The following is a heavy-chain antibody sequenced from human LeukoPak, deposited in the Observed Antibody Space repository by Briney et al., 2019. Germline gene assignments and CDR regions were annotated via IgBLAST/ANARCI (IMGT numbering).Heavy chain of an antibody. CDR1: GFTVSSNY. Sequence: PGGSLRLSCAASGFTVSSNYMSWVRQAPGKGLEWVSVIYSGGSTYYADSVKGRFTISRDNSKNTLYLQMNSLRAEDTAVYYCARAEEIAVAGQYLPGYFDYWGQGTLVTVSS. V-gene: IGHV3-66*01. CDR3: ARAEEIAVAGQYLPGYFDY. CDR2: IYSGGST. J-gene: IGHJ4*02. D-gene: IGHD6-19*01.